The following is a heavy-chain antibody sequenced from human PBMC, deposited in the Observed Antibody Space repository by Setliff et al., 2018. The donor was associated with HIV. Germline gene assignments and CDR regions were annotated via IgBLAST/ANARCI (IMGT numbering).Heavy chain of an antibody. V-gene: IGHV3-30*04. J-gene: IGHJ4*02. CDR2: TPYDGGDK. CDR3: ARSSGWYYFDR. Sequence: GGSLRLSCAASGFIFDTYAMHWVRQAPGKGLEWVAVTPYDGGDKYYADSVKGRFTISRDNSVNTLFLQIISLRVEDTAVYYCARSSGWYYFDRWGQGTLVTVSS. D-gene: IGHD6-19*01. CDR1: GFIFDTYA.